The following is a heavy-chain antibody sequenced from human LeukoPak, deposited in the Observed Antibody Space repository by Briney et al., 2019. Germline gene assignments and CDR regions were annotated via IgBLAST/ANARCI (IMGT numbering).Heavy chain of an antibody. V-gene: IGHV3-21*01. J-gene: IGHJ4*02. CDR3: ARGSSSWYLGLYY. CDR2: ISSSSSYI. CDR1: GFSFSYHN. Sequence: GGSLRLSCAASGFSFSYHNINWVRQAPGKGLEWVSSISSSSSYIYYADSVKGRFTISRDNAKNSLYLQMNSLRAEDTAVYYCARGSSSWYLGLYYWGQGTLVTVSS. D-gene: IGHD6-13*01.